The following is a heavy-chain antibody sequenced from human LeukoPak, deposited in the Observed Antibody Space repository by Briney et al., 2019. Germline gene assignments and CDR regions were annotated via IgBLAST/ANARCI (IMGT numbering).Heavy chain of an antibody. CDR2: IYWDDDK. Sequence: SGPTLVKPTQTLTLTCTFSGFSLSTSGVGVGWIRQPPGEALEWLALIYWDDDKRYSPSLKSRLTITKDTSKNQVVLTMTNMDPVDTATYYCAHIVWVYWYFDYWGQGTLVTVSS. D-gene: IGHD2-8*02. J-gene: IGHJ4*02. V-gene: IGHV2-5*02. CDR1: GFSLSTSGVG. CDR3: AHIVWVYWYFDY.